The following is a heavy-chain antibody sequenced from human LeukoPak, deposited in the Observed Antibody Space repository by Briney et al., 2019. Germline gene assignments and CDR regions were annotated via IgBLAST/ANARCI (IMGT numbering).Heavy chain of an antibody. Sequence: GGSLRLSCAASGFSFSNYAMHWVRQAPGKGLEWVAVISYDGSNKYYADSVKGRFTISRDNSENTLYLQMNSLRAEDTAVYYCAKDLPAPYDQYYFDYWGQGTLVTVSS. CDR1: GFSFSNYA. D-gene: IGHD3-16*01. V-gene: IGHV3-30*04. CDR3: AKDLPAPYDQYYFDY. CDR2: ISYDGSNK. J-gene: IGHJ4*02.